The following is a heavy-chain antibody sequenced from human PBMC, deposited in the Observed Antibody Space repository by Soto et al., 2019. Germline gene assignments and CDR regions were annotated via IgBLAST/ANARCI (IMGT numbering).Heavy chain of an antibody. D-gene: IGHD5-18*01. CDR1: GGIFKTDA. CDR2: ITPLYGTA. V-gene: IGHV1-69*01. CDR3: VRDLTLGYRSGGDGFDV. J-gene: IGHJ3*01. Sequence: QVQLEQSGAEVKKPGSSVKVSCKASGGIFKTDAVAWVRQAPGQGLEWVGGITPLYGTANYAQKFQGRVTITADESTGAGYMEVSSLRAEDTAVYYCVRDLTLGYRSGGDGFDVWGQGTMVTVSS.